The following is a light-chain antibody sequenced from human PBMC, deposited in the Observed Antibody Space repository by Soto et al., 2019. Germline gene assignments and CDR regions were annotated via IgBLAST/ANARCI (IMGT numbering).Light chain of an antibody. CDR3: QQYGRSPIT. CDR1: QSVSSSY. J-gene: IGKJ5*01. Sequence: EIRFCHAAVSPPLSPGARATLSCRPSQSVSSSYLAWYQQQPGQAPRLLIFAASTRATGIPARFSGSGSGTDFALTISRLEPEDFAVYYCQQYGRSPITFGQGTRLEIK. V-gene: IGKV3-20*01. CDR2: AAS.